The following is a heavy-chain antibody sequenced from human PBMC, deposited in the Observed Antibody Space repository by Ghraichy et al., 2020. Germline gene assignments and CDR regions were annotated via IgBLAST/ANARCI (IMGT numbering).Heavy chain of an antibody. J-gene: IGHJ4*02. Sequence: GGSLRLSCAASGFIFRNYWMTWVRQAPGKGLEWVANIKQDGSEKHYVDSVKGRFTISRDNARNSLYLQMYNLRAEDTAVYYCARDLYSTGWHFDYWGQGILVTVSS. V-gene: IGHV3-7*01. CDR3: ARDLYSTGWHFDY. CDR1: GFIFRNYW. D-gene: IGHD2-2*01. CDR2: IKQDGSEK.